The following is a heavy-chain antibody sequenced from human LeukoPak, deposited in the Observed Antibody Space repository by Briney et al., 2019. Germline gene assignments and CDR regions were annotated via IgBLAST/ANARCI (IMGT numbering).Heavy chain of an antibody. V-gene: IGHV2-5*01. CDR2: IYWNDEK. CDR1: GLSLSSSGVG. D-gene: IGHD3-10*01. J-gene: IGHJ5*02. Sequence: VSGPTLVNPTQTLTLTCTLSGLSLSSSGVGVAWIRQPPGKALEWVALIYWNDEKSFSPALNTRLTITKDTSKNQVVLTMTNMDPMDTATYYCAQTAHHHGSGSYGWFDPWGQGTLVTVSS. CDR3: AQTAHHHGSGSYGWFDP.